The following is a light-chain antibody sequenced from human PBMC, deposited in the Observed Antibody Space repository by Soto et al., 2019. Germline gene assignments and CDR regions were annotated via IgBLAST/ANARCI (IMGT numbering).Light chain of an antibody. CDR3: QQYHYWPYT. Sequence: EAVMPTSPATLSVSPGERATLSCWASQTVSSNLAWYQQKPGQAPRLLIYGASTRATGFPARFSGSGSGTEFTPTISSLQSADFAVYYCQQYHYWPYTFGQGT. J-gene: IGKJ2*01. CDR2: GAS. CDR1: QTVSSN. V-gene: IGKV3-15*01.